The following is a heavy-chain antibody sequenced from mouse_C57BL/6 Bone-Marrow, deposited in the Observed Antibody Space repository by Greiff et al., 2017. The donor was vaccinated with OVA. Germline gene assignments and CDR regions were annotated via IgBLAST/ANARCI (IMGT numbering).Heavy chain of an antibody. CDR3: AREGNYVGY. J-gene: IGHJ2*01. V-gene: IGHV3-6*01. CDR2: ISYDGSN. Sequence: EVKLVESGPGLVKPSQSLSLTCSVTGYSITSGYYWNWIRQFPGNKLEWMGYISYDGSNNYNPSLKNRISITRDTSKNQFFLKLNSVTTEDTATYYCAREGNYVGYWGQGTTLTVSS. CDR1: GYSITSGYY.